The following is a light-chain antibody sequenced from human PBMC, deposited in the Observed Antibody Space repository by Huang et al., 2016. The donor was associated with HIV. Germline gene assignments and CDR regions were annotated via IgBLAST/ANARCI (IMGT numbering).Light chain of an antibody. J-gene: IGKJ5*01. CDR3: QQSYSPPPGT. V-gene: IGKV1-39*01. CDR2: AAS. Sequence: DIQMTQSPSSLSTSVGDRVTITCRASQSITNCLYWYQQKPGKAPKLLIYAASSLQSGVPSRFSGSGSGTDFTLTISSLQPEDFATYYCQQSYSPPPGTFGQGTRLEIK. CDR1: QSITNC.